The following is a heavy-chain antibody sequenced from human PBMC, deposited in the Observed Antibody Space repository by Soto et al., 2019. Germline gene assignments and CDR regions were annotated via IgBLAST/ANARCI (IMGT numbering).Heavy chain of an antibody. Sequence: RSLTCSVSGGSISRYYWSWIRQPPGKGLEWIGYAYYSGDTGYNPSLKSRVTMAVDTSKSQVSLKLSSVTAADTAVYYCARDRSTYGGGGTGEVKENWFDPWGQGALVTAPQ. J-gene: IGHJ5*02. D-gene: IGHD2-8*01. CDR3: ARDRSTYGGGGTGEVKENWFDP. V-gene: IGHV4-59*01. CDR2: AYYSGDT. CDR1: GGSISRYY.